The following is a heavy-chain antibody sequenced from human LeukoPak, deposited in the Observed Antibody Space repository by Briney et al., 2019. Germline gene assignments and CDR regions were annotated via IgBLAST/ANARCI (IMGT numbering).Heavy chain of an antibody. V-gene: IGHV1-8*01. CDR1: GYTFTSYD. D-gene: IGHD6-6*01. CDR3: ARGLGGQLVRDY. J-gene: IGHJ4*02. Sequence: ASVTVSCKASGYTFTSYDINWVRQAPGQGLEWMGWMNPNSGNTGYAQKFQGRVTMARNTSISTAYMELSSLRSEDTAVYYCARGLGGQLVRDYWGQGTLVTVSS. CDR2: MNPNSGNT.